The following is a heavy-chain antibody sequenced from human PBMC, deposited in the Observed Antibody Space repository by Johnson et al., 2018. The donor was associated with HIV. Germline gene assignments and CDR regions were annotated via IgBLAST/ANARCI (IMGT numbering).Heavy chain of an antibody. Sequence: VQLVESGGGLVQPGGSLRLSCAASGFTFSSYWMNWVRQAPGKGLEWVANIKQDGSERNYVDSVRGRFIISRDNAENSLYLQLDSLRVDDTAVYYCARGVVLTMIVVVITEAFDIWGQGTMVTVSS. V-gene: IGHV3-7*04. CDR3: ARGVVLTMIVVVITEAFDI. CDR1: GFTFSSYW. D-gene: IGHD3-22*01. CDR2: IKQDGSER. J-gene: IGHJ3*02.